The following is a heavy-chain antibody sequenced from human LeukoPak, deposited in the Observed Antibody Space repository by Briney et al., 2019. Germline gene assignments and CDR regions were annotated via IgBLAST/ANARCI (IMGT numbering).Heavy chain of an antibody. CDR2: ISHSGST. D-gene: IGHD2-21*02. V-gene: IGHV4-34*01. J-gene: IGHJ1*01. Sequence: PSETLSLTCAVYGGSSSDYYWSWIRQPPGKGLEWIGEISHSGSTNCNPSLKSRVTMSVDTSKNQLSLKLRSVTAADTAVYYCARVSPHKSDWRAPLGGDFQHWGQGTLVTVSS. CDR1: GGSSSDYY. CDR3: ARVSPHKSDWRAPLGGDFQH.